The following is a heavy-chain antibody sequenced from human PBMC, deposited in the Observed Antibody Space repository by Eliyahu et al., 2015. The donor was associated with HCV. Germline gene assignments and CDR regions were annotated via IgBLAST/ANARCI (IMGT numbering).Heavy chain of an antibody. CDR2: IKQDGSEK. V-gene: IGHV3-7*01. Sequence: EVQLVESGGGLVQPGGSLRLSCAASGFXFXSYWMSWVRQAPGKGLEWGANIKQDGSEKYYVDSVKGRFTISRDNAKNSLYLQMNSLRAEDTAVYYCARDLGYCSGGSCFGKIFDYWGQGTLVTVSS. CDR1: GFXFXSYW. D-gene: IGHD2-15*01. CDR3: ARDLGYCSGGSCFGKIFDY. J-gene: IGHJ4*02.